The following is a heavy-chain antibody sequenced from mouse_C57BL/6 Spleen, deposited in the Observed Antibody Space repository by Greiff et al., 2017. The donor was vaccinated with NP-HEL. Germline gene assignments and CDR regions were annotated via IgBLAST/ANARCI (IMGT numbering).Heavy chain of an antibody. CDR3: ARSLRLYYFDY. CDR1: GYTFTSYW. J-gene: IGHJ2*01. D-gene: IGHD2-3*01. CDR2: FDPKSGGT. V-gene: IGHV1-72*01. Sequence: QVQLQQPGAELVKPGASVKLSCKASGYTFTSYWMHWVKQRPGRGLEWIGRFDPKSGGTKYNEKFKSKATLTVDKPSSTAYTQLSSLTSEDSAVYYCARSLRLYYFDYWGQGTTLTVSS.